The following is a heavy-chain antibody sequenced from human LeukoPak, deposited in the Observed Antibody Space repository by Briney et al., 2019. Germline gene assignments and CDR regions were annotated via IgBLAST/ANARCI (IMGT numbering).Heavy chain of an antibody. Sequence: ASVKVSCTASGYTFTSYDINWVRQAPGQGLEWMGWMNPNSGNTGYAQKFQGRVTMTRNTSISTAYMELSSLRSEDTAVYYCARTRIAALNWFDPWGQGTLVTVSS. V-gene: IGHV1-8*01. CDR2: MNPNSGNT. D-gene: IGHD6-25*01. CDR3: ARTRIAALNWFDP. J-gene: IGHJ5*02. CDR1: GYTFTSYD.